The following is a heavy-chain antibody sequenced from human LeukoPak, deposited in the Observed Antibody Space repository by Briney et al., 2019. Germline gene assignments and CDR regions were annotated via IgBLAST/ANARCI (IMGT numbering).Heavy chain of an antibody. CDR1: GFTFSSYS. J-gene: IGHJ4*02. CDR2: ISSSSSYI. CDR3: ASATPYFDY. Sequence: PGGSLRLSCAASGFTFSSYSMNWVRQAPGKWLEWVSSISSSSSYIYYADSVKGRLTISRDNAKNSLYLQMNSLRAEDTAVYYCASATPYFDYWGQGTLVTVSS. V-gene: IGHV3-21*01.